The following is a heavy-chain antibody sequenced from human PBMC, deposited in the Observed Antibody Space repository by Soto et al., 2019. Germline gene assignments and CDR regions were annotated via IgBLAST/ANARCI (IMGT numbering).Heavy chain of an antibody. CDR3: ARGQLVAATNNWFDP. D-gene: IGHD2-15*01. J-gene: IGHJ5*02. V-gene: IGHV4-4*02. CDR2: IYHSGST. CDR1: SGSISSSNW. Sequence: PSETLSLTCAVSSGSISSSNWWSWVRQPPGKGLEWIGDIYHSGSTNYNPSLKSRVTISVDKSKNQFSLKLSSVTAADTAVYYCARGQLVAATNNWFDPWGQGTLVTVSS.